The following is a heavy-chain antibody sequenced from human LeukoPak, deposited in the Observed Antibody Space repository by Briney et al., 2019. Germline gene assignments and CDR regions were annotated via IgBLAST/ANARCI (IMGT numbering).Heavy chain of an antibody. CDR2: ISGSGGST. CDR1: GFTFSSYG. V-gene: IGHV3-23*01. CDR3: AKAPVTTCSGAYCYPFDY. J-gene: IGHJ4*02. D-gene: IGHD2-15*01. Sequence: GGSLRLSCAASGFTFSSYGMSWVRQAPGKGLEWVSVISGSGGSTYYADSVKGRFTISRDNSKNTLYLQMNSLRAEDTAVYYCAKAPVTTCSGAYCYPFDYWSQGTLVTVSS.